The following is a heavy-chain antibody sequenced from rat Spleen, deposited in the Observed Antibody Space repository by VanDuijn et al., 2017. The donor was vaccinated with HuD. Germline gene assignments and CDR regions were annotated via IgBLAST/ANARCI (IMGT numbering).Heavy chain of an antibody. CDR1: GFIFSDYY. Sequence: EVQLVESDGGLVRPGGSLKLSCAASGFIFSDYYMAWVRLAPTKGLEWVATISSDGGRNFYRDSVKGRFTISRDNAKSTLYLQMDSLRSEDTATYYFTTDRTGALMDAWGQGTSVTVSS. CDR3: TTDRTGALMDA. CDR2: ISSDGGRN. V-gene: IGHV5-20*01. J-gene: IGHJ4*01. D-gene: IGHD5-1*01.